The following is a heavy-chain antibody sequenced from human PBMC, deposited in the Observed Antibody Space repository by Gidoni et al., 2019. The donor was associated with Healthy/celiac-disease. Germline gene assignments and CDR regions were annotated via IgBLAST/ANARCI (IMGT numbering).Heavy chain of an antibody. CDR3: ARPSTGGGWQGNWFDP. V-gene: IGHV4-39*01. CDR2: IYYSGST. CDR1: GGSISSSSYY. Sequence: QLQLQESGPGLVKPSETLSLTCTVSGGSISSSSYYWGWIRQPPGKGLEWIGSIYYSGSTYYNPSLKSRVTISVDTSKNQFSLKLSSVTAADTAVYYCARPSTGGGWQGNWFDPWGQGTLVTVSS. D-gene: IGHD6-19*01. J-gene: IGHJ5*02.